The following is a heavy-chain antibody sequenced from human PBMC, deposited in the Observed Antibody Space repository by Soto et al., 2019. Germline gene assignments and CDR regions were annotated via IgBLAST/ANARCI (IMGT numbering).Heavy chain of an antibody. CDR3: AKLMSYHDSSGYN. CDR1: GFTFSSYA. CDR2: ISGSGGRT. V-gene: IGHV3-23*01. Sequence: AGGSLRLSCAASGFTFSSYAMSWVRQAPGKGLEWVSAIISGSGGRTYYADSVKGRFTISRDNSKNTLYLQMNSLRAEDTAVYYCAKLMSYHDSSGYNWGQGTLVTVSS. J-gene: IGHJ4*02. D-gene: IGHD3-22*01.